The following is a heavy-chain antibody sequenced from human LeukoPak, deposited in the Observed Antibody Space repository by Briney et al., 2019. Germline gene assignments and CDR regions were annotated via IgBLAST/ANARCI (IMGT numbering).Heavy chain of an antibody. CDR2: IIPIFGTA. D-gene: IGHD6-19*01. Sequence: SVKVSCKASGGTFSSYAISWVRQAPGQGLEWMGGIIPIFGTANYAQKFQGRVTITADESTSTAYMELSSLRSEDTAVYYCAIRSPYSSGWLYYFDYWGQGTLVTVSS. CDR1: GGTFSSYA. J-gene: IGHJ4*02. CDR3: AIRSPYSSGWLYYFDY. V-gene: IGHV1-69*13.